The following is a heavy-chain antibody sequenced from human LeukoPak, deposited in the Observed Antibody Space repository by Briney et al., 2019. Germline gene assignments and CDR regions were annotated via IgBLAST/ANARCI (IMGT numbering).Heavy chain of an antibody. CDR1: GFPRDVYG. CDR3: ARERYGDYRHDAFDI. D-gene: IGHD4-17*01. Sequence: GGSVRLSYAASGFPRDVYGMIGVPQAPGKGLEEGFDINWNGGSTGYADSVKGRFTISRDNAKNSLHLQMNSLSSEDKALFYCARERYGDYRHDAFDIWGEGTMVTDSS. CDR2: INWNGGST. J-gene: IGHJ3*02. V-gene: IGHV3-20*03.